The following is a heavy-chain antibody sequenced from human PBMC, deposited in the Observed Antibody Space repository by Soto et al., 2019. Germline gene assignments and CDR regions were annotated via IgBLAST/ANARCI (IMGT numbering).Heavy chain of an antibody. V-gene: IGHV4-59*01. CDR3: ARDLWGYCGADCYPLDV. CDR1: GGSISTYY. Sequence: QVRLQESGPGLVKPSETLSLTCTVSGGSISTYYWSWIRQPPGKGLEWIGYMYKTGNTIYNPSLKIQVPRTVDTSTYRFSRKPNSVTAADTAVYYCARDLWGYCGADCYPLDVWGQGTTVTRSS. CDR2: MYKTGNT. D-gene: IGHD2-21*02. J-gene: IGHJ6*02.